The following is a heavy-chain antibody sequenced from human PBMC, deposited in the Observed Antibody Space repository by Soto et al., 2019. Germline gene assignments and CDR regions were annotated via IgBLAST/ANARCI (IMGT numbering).Heavy chain of an antibody. V-gene: IGHV1-18*01. CDR3: ARDRPTDH. J-gene: IGHJ5*02. CDR1: GYTFDRYA. CDR2: ITGDTHEA. Sequence: QVQLVQSGAEVKKPGASVTVSCKASGYTFDRYAMSWLRQAPGQGLEWMGWITGDTHEATSAQKFQGRVSLPRDRSPTTAYMELRSLSFDATAVYHCARDRPTDHWGQGTLVTVSS.